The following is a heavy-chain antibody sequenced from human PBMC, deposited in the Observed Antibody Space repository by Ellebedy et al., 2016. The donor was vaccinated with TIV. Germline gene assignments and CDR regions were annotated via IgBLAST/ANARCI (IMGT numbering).Heavy chain of an antibody. CDR3: ARDRGSSWTTYYFDY. CDR2: ISFDGSNK. J-gene: IGHJ4*02. V-gene: IGHV3-30*03. Sequence: GESLKISCAAAGFTFSSHGMHWVRQAPGKGLEWVAVISFDGSNKYEADSVKGRFTISRDDSKNTLFLQMNSLRPEDTGIYYCARDRGSSWTTYYFDYWGQGILVTVSS. D-gene: IGHD6-13*01. CDR1: GFTFSSHG.